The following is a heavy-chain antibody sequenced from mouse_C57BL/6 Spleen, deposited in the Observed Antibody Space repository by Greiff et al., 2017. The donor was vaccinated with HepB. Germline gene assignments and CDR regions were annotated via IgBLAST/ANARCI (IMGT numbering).Heavy chain of an antibody. CDR1: GYTFTDYY. J-gene: IGHJ2*01. CDR3: ARGAGTKIRGFDY. Sequence: VQLQQSGPELVKPGASVKISCKASGYTFTDYYMYWVKQSHGKSLEWIGDINPNNGGTSYNQKFKGKATLTVDKSSSTAYMELRSLTSEDSAVYYCARGAGTKIRGFDYWGQGTTLTVSS. CDR2: INPNNGGT. V-gene: IGHV1-26*01. D-gene: IGHD4-1*01.